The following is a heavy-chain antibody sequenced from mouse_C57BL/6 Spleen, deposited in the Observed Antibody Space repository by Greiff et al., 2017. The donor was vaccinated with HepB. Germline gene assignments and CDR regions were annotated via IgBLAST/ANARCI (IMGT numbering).Heavy chain of an antibody. CDR3: ARGELRAMDY. CDR2: ISSGSSTI. Sequence: EVKLVESGGGLVKPGGSLKLSCAASGFTFSDYGMHWVRQAPEKGLEWVAYISSGSSTIYYADTVQGRFTISRDNAKNTLFLQMTSLRSEDTAMYYCARGELRAMDYWGQGTSVTVSS. V-gene: IGHV5-17*01. D-gene: IGHD1-3*01. CDR1: GFTFSDYG. J-gene: IGHJ4*01.